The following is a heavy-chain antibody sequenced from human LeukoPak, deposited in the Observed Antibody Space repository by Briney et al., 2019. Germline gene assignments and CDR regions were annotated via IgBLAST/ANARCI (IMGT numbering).Heavy chain of an antibody. D-gene: IGHD6-13*01. CDR3: ARAFSGAAAGTPPFDY. V-gene: IGHV3-30-3*01. CDR2: ISYDGSNK. J-gene: IGHJ4*02. CDR1: GFTFSSYA. Sequence: PGGSLRLSCAASGFTFSSYAMHWVRQAPGKGLEWVAVISYDGSNKYYADSVKGRFTIPRDNSKNTLYLQMNSLRAEDTAVYYCARAFSGAAAGTPPFDYWGQGTLVTVSS.